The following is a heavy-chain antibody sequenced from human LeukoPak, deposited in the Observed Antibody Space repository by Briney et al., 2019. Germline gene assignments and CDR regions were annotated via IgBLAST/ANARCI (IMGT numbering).Heavy chain of an antibody. CDR3: ARGAVEMLYDILTPYLDY. CDR1: GGTFSSYA. Sequence: ASVKVSCKASGGTFSSYAICWVRQAPGQGLEWMGGIIPIFGTANYAQKFQGRVTITADESTSTAYMELSSLRSEDTAVYYCARGAVEMLYDILTPYLDYWGQGTLVTVSS. D-gene: IGHD3-9*01. V-gene: IGHV1-69*13. CDR2: IIPIFGTA. J-gene: IGHJ4*02.